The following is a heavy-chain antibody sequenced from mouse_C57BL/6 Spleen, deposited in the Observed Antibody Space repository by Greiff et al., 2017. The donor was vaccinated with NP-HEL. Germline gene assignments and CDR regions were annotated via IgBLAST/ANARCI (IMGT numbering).Heavy chain of an antibody. V-gene: IGHV2-2*01. CDR2: IWSGGST. D-gene: IGHD1-1*01. CDR1: GFSLTSYG. Sequence: VQGVESGPGLVQPSQSLSITCTVSGFSLTSYGVHWVRQSPGKGLEWLGVIWSGGSTDYNAAFISRLSISKDNSKSQVFFKMNSLQADDTAIYYCARYPDYYGSSPVGFDVWGTRTTVTVSS. J-gene: IGHJ1*03. CDR3: ARYPDYYGSSPVGFDV.